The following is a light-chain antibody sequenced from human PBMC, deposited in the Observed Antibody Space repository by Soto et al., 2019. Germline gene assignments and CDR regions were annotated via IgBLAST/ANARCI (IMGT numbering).Light chain of an antibody. Sequence: QSVLTQPASVSGSPGQSITISCTGTSSDVGSYNLVSWYQQHPGKAPKLMIYEGSKRPSGVSNRFSGSKSGNTASLTISGLQAEDEADYYCCSYAGSSTRLDYVFGTGTKVTVL. CDR1: SSDVGSYNL. CDR3: CSYAGSSTRLDYV. J-gene: IGLJ1*01. V-gene: IGLV2-23*01. CDR2: EGS.